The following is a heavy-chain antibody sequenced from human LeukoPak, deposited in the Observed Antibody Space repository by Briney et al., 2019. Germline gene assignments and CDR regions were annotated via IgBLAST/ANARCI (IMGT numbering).Heavy chain of an antibody. J-gene: IGHJ4*02. D-gene: IGHD6-19*01. CDR1: GFTFSSYT. V-gene: IGHV3-48*02. CDR2: ISSSSTI. CDR3: ARYSSGWYYFDY. Sequence: GGSLRLSCAASGFTFSSYTMNWVRQAPGKGLEWVSYISSSSTIYYADSVKGRFTISRDNAKNSLYLQMNSLRDEDTAVYYCARYSSGWYYFDYWGQGTLVTVSS.